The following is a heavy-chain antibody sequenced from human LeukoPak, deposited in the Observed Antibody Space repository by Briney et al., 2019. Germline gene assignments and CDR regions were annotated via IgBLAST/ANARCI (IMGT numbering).Heavy chain of an antibody. J-gene: IGHJ3*02. D-gene: IGHD5-24*01. V-gene: IGHV4-59*01. CDR1: GGSISSYY. CDR3: ARVLRDGYNFGAFDI. CDR2: IYYSGST. Sequence: SETLSLTCTVSGGSISSYYWSWIRQPPGKGLEWIGYIYYSGSTNYNPSLKSRVTISVDTSKNQFSLKLSSVTAAVTAVYYCARVLRDGYNFGAFDIWGQGTMVTVSS.